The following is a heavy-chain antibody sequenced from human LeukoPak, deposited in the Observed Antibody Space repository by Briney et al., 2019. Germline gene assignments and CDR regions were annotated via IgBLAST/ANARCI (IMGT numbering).Heavy chain of an antibody. V-gene: IGHV3-23*01. D-gene: IGHD1-26*01. Sequence: GGSLRLSCAASGFTFSSYAVSWVRRAPGKGLEWVSAISGTGGSTYYAASVKGRFTISRDNSKNTLYLQMNSLRAEDTAVYYCARVGEGAAKDWGQGTLVTVSS. CDR1: GFTFSSYA. J-gene: IGHJ4*02. CDR3: ARVGEGAAKD. CDR2: ISGTGGST.